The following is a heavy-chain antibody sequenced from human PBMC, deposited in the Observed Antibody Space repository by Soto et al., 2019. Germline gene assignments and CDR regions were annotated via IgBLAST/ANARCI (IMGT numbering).Heavy chain of an antibody. CDR1: GFTFSNAW. D-gene: IGHD3-22*01. J-gene: IGHJ4*02. CDR2: IKSKTDGGTT. CDR3: TTDSVAYYYDSSGYYQYDYFDY. Sequence: GGPLRLSCAASGFTFSNAWMSWVRQAPGKGLEWVGRIKSKTDGGTTDYAAPVKGRFTISRDDSKNTLYLQMNSLKTEDTAVYYCTTDSVAYYYDSSGYYQYDYFDYWGQGTLVTV. V-gene: IGHV3-15*01.